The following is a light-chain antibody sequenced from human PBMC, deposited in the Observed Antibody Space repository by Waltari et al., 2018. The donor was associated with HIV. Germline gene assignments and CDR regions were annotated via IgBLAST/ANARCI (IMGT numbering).Light chain of an antibody. J-gene: IGLJ2*01. CDR1: NSDIGGYNY. CDR3: SSYANKNGFYVV. CDR2: EVT. V-gene: IGLV2-8*01. Sequence: QPPSASGSPGQSVTISCTGTNSDIGGYNYVSWYQQHPGKAPKLVISEVTKRPSGVPDRFSGSKSGTTASLTVSGLQTEDEADYYCSSYANKNGFYVVFGGGTKLTVL.